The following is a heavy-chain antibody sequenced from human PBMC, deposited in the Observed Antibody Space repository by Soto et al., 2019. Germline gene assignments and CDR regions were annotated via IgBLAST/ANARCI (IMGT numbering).Heavy chain of an antibody. Sequence: EVQLVESGGGLVKPGGSLRLSCAASGFTFSSYSMNWVRQAPGKGLEWVSSISSSSSYIYYADSVKGRFTISRDNAKNSLYLQMNSLRAEDTAVYYCAREVSKYSGYDFDYWGPGTLVTVSS. CDR3: AREVSKYSGYDFDY. CDR2: ISSSSSYI. CDR1: GFTFSSYS. J-gene: IGHJ4*02. V-gene: IGHV3-21*01. D-gene: IGHD5-12*01.